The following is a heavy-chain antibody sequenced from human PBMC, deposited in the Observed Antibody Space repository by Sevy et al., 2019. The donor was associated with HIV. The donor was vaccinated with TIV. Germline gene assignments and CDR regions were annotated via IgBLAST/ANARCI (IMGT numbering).Heavy chain of an antibody. D-gene: IGHD6-19*01. J-gene: IGHJ4*02. V-gene: IGHV3-11*01. Sequence: GGSLRLSCAASGFTFSDYYMSWIRQAPGKGLEWVSYISSSGSTIYYTDSVKGRFTISRDNAKNSLYLQMKSLRAEDPAVYYCARLAAERRGYSSGDPHRAPRRFLDYWGQGTLVTVSS. CDR1: GFTFSDYY. CDR2: ISSSGSTI. CDR3: ARLAAERRGYSSGDPHRAPRRFLDY.